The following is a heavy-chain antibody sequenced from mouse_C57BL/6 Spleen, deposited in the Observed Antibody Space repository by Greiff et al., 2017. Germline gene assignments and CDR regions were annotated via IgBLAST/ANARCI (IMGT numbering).Heavy chain of an antibody. V-gene: IGHV1-76*01. CDR3: ARLYYYGSSLYYFDY. CDR2: IYPGSGNT. J-gene: IGHJ2*01. CDR1: GYTFTDYY. Sequence: VQLQQSGAELVRPGASVKLSCKASGYTFTDYYINWVKQRPGQGLEWIARIYPGSGNTYYNEKFKGKATLTAEKSSSTAYMQLSSLTSEDSAVYFCARLYYYGSSLYYFDYWGQGTTLTVSS. D-gene: IGHD1-1*01.